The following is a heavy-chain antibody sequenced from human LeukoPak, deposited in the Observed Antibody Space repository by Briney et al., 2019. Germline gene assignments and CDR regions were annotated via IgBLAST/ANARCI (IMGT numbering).Heavy chain of an antibody. Sequence: GRSLRLSCAASGFTFSSYAMHWVRQAPGRGLEWVSAISGSGGGTYYAVSVRGRFTISRDNSKNTLYLQMNSLRAEDTAVYYCAKDRDPDWGQGTLVTVSS. J-gene: IGHJ4*02. CDR2: ISGSGGGT. D-gene: IGHD2-21*02. V-gene: IGHV3-23*01. CDR3: AKDRDPD. CDR1: GFTFSSYA.